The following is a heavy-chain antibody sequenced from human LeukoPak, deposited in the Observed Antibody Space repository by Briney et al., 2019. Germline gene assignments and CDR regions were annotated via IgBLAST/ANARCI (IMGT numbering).Heavy chain of an antibody. V-gene: IGHV3-30-3*01. CDR3: ARDFTSHWGYYYYYYGMDV. CDR1: GFTFSSYA. Sequence: GRSLTLSCAASGFTFSSYAMHWVRQAPGRGLERVAVISYDGSNKYYADSVKGRFTISRDNAKNTLYLQMNSLRAEDTAVYYCARDFTSHWGYYYYYYGMDVWGQGTTVTVSS. CDR2: ISYDGSNK. J-gene: IGHJ6*02. D-gene: IGHD2-2*01.